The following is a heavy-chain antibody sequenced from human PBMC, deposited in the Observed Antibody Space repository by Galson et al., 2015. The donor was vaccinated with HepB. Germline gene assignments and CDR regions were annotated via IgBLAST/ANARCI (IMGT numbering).Heavy chain of an antibody. D-gene: IGHD5-18*01. V-gene: IGHV3-23*01. J-gene: IGHJ4*02. Sequence: SLRLSCAASGFTFSSYAMSWVRQAPGKGLEWVSAISGSGGSTYYADSVKGRFTISRDNSKNTLYLQMNSLRAEDTAVYYCAKDMPILGYSYGYRAPLDYWGQGTLVTVSS. CDR1: GFTFSSYA. CDR3: AKDMPILGYSYGYRAPLDY. CDR2: ISGSGGST.